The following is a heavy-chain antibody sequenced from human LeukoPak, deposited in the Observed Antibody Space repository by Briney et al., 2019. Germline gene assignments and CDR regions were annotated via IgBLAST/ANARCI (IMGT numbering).Heavy chain of an antibody. Sequence: SETLSLTCTVSGGSISSSSYYWGWIRQPPGKGLEWIGSIYYSGSTYYNPSLKSRVTISVDTSKNQFSLKLSSVTAADTAVYYCAIPGIAVAYDAFDIWGQGTMVTVSS. D-gene: IGHD6-19*01. CDR2: IYYSGST. CDR3: AIPGIAVAYDAFDI. CDR1: GGSISSSSYY. V-gene: IGHV4-39*01. J-gene: IGHJ3*02.